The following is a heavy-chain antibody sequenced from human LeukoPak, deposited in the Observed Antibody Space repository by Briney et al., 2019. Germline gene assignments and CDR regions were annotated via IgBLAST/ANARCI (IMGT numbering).Heavy chain of an antibody. Sequence: PSETLSLTCTVSGGSISSHYWSWIRQPPGKGLEWIGYIYYSGSTNYNPSLKSRVTISVDTSKNQFSLKLSSVTAADTAVYYCARPSRADSSGYYYLDYWGQGTLVTVSS. CDR1: GGSISSHY. V-gene: IGHV4-59*08. CDR3: ARPSRADSSGYYYLDY. J-gene: IGHJ4*02. D-gene: IGHD3-22*01. CDR2: IYYSGST.